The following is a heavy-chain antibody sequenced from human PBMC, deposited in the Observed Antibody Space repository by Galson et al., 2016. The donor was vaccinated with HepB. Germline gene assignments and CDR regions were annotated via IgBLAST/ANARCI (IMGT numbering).Heavy chain of an antibody. CDR3: ARGGASGWGSYRYLLYFDY. CDR1: DESFSAFH. V-gene: IGHV4-34*01. D-gene: IGHD3-16*02. J-gene: IGHJ4*02. CDR2: INYSGDS. Sequence: SETLSLTCAVDDESFSAFHWSWIRQPPGKGLEWIGDINYSGDSNYHPSLESRVTIPVDTSKNQVPLKLTSVTAADTAMYYCARGGASGWGSYRYLLYFDYWGQGTLVTVSS.